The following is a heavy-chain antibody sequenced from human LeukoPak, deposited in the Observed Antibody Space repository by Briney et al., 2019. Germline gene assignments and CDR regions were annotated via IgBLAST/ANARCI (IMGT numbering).Heavy chain of an antibody. J-gene: IGHJ5*02. V-gene: IGHV3-23*01. CDR2: ISGSGGST. Sequence: GESLRLSCAASGFTFSSYAMSWVRQAPGKGLEWVSAISGSGGSTYYADSVKGRFTISRDNSKNTLYLQMNSLRAEDTAVYYCAKDLMTTVTTSWFDPWGQGTLVTVSS. CDR3: AKDLMTTVTTSWFDP. D-gene: IGHD4-17*01. CDR1: GFTFSSYA.